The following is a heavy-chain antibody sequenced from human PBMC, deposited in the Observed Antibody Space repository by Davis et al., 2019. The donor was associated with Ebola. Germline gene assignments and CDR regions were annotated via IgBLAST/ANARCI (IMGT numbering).Heavy chain of an antibody. CDR3: AKASRYSSDFDY. V-gene: IGHV3-23*01. CDR2: IIGSGGST. J-gene: IGHJ4*02. D-gene: IGHD6-25*01. Sequence: GESLKISCAASGFTFSTHTMSWVRQAPGTGLEWVSVIIGSGGSTYYVDSVKGRFTISRDNSKNTLYLQMNSLRAGDTAIYYCAKASRYSSDFDYWGKGILVTVSS. CDR1: GFTFSTHT.